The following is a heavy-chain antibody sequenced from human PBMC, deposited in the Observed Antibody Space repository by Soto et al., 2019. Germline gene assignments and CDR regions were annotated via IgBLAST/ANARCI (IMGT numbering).Heavy chain of an antibody. CDR1: GFTFSSYA. J-gene: IGHJ5*02. CDR3: AKDGRTYYDFWSGYNS. Sequence: GGSLRLSCAASGFTFSSYAMSWVRQAPGKGLEWVSAISGSGGSTYYADSVKGRFTISRDNSKNTLYLQMNSLRAEDTAVYYCAKDGRTYYDFWSGYNSWGQGTLVTVSS. V-gene: IGHV3-23*01. D-gene: IGHD3-3*01. CDR2: ISGSGGST.